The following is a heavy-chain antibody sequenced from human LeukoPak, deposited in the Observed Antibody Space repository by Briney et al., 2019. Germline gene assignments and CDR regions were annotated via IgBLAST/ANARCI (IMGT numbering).Heavy chain of an antibody. CDR3: ARLPCGSTSCPFALYYYGMDV. J-gene: IGHJ6*02. CDR2: ICYSGST. Sequence: SETLSLTCTVSGGSISSSSYYWGWIRQPPGKGLEWIGSICYSGSTYYNPSLKSRVTISVDTSKNQFSLKLSSVTAADTAVYYCARLPCGSTSCPFALYYYGMDVWGQGTTVTVSS. CDR1: GGSISSSSYY. V-gene: IGHV4-39*01. D-gene: IGHD2-2*01.